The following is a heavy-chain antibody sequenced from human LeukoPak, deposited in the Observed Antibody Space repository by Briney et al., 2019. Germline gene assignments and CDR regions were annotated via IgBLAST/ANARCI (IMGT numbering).Heavy chain of an antibody. CDR2: IRYDGSNK. CDR1: GFSLRNYW. D-gene: IGHD6-19*01. CDR3: AKDSVAGTLDY. V-gene: IGHV3-30*02. J-gene: IGHJ4*02. Sequence: PGGSLRLSCVASGFSLRNYWMSWVRQAPGKGLEWVAVIRYDGSNKYYADSVRGRFTISRDNSKNTLYLQMNSLRAEDTAVYYCAKDSVAGTLDYWGQGTLVTVSS.